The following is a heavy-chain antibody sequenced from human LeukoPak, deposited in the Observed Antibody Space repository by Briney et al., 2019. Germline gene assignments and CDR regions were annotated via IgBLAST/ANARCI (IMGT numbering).Heavy chain of an antibody. CDR2: IYYSGST. Sequence: PSETLSLTCTVSGGSISSSSYYWGWIRQPPGKGLEWIGSIYYSGSTYYNPSLKSRVTISVDTSKNQFSLKLSSVTAADTAVYYCARVGGGPHYYYYYMDVWGKGTTVTISS. CDR3: ARVGGGPHYYYYYMDV. CDR1: GGSISSSSYY. V-gene: IGHV4-39*07. D-gene: IGHD4-23*01. J-gene: IGHJ6*03.